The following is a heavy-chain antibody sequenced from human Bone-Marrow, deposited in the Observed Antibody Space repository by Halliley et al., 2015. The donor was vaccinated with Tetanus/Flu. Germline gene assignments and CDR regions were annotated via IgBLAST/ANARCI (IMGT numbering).Heavy chain of an antibody. CDR3: ASSRGWYDGEFSGMAV. V-gene: IGHV4-59*08. CDR2: IHYSGIT. D-gene: IGHD6-19*01. J-gene: IGHJ6*02. Sequence: TLSLTCTVSGDSIINYYWSWIRQPPGRGLEWIGYIHYSGITKYNPSLKSRVTISVDTSKNQLSLRLRSVTAADTAMYYCASSRGWYDGEFSGMAVWGQGPTVTVS. CDR1: GDSIINYY.